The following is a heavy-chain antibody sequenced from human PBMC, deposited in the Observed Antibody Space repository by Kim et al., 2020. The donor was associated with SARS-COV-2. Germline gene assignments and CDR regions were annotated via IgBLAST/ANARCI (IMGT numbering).Heavy chain of an antibody. D-gene: IGHD2-15*01. J-gene: IGHJ4*02. V-gene: IGHV3-7*01. CDR3: GSAWDGWGGSIDF. Sequence: YADSGKGRFTISRDNAKNALDLQMNSLRVDDTAVYYCGSAWDGWGGSIDFWGQGTLVTVSS.